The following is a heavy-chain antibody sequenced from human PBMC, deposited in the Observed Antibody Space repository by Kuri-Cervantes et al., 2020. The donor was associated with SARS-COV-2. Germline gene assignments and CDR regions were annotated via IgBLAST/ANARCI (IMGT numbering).Heavy chain of an antibody. CDR1: GGSISSNYYY. D-gene: IGHD3-3*01. V-gene: IGHV4-39*06. CDR3: ARAHYDFWSGYYSTARGGTPTKPKFTFFDY. CDR2: IDYSGST. Sequence: SETLSLTCTVSGGSISSNYYYWGWIRQPPGKGLEWIVSIDYSGSTYYNPSLKSRVTISVDTSKNQFILKLSSVTAADTAVYYCARAHYDFWSGYYSTARGGTPTKPKFTFFDYWGQGTLVTVSS. J-gene: IGHJ4*02.